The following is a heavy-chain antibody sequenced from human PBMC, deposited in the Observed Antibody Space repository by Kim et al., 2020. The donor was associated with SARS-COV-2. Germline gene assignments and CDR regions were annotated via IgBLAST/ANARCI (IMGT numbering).Heavy chain of an antibody. J-gene: IGHJ4*02. V-gene: IGHV4-34*01. D-gene: IGHD6-13*01. Sequence: LKSRVTISVDTSKNQCSLKLSSVTAADTAVYYCARGGVGYSSSWYLSSDYWGQGTLVTVSS. CDR3: ARGGVGYSSSWYLSSDY.